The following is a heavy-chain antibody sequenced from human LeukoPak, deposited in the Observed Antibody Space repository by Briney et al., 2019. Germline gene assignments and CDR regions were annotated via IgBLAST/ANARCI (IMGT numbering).Heavy chain of an antibody. D-gene: IGHD6-19*01. J-gene: IGHJ5*02. Sequence: QPGGSLRLSCAASGFTFNNYDMNWVRQAPGKGLEWVSAISGSGGTTYYADSVKGRFTISRDNSKNTLYLQMNSLRVEDTAVYYCAKDRVAVADTVRYNWFDPWGQGTLVTVSS. CDR2: ISGSGGTT. CDR1: GFTFNNYD. CDR3: AKDRVAVADTVRYNWFDP. V-gene: IGHV3-23*01.